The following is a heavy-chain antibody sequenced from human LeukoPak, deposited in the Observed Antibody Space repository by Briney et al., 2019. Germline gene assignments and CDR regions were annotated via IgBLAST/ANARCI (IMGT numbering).Heavy chain of an antibody. CDR2: INHSGST. Sequence: SETLSLTCAVYGGSFSGYYWSWIRQPPGKGLEWIGEINHSGSTNYNPSLKSRATISVDTSKNQFSLKLSSVTAADTAVYYCARVRLSGYGTYYYYYYGMDVWGQGTTVTVSS. V-gene: IGHV4-34*01. CDR3: ARVRLSGYGTYYYYYYGMDV. J-gene: IGHJ6*02. D-gene: IGHD5-12*01. CDR1: GGSFSGYY.